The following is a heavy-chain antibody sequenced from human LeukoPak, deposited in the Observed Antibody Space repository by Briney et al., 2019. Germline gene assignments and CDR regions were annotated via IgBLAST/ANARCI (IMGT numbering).Heavy chain of an antibody. J-gene: IGHJ4*02. Sequence: QPGGSLRLSCAASGFTFSSYEMNWVRQAPGKGLEWVSYISSSGSTIYYADSVRGRFTISRDNAKNSLYLQMNSLRAEDTAVYYCAKAPVTTCRGAFCSPFDYWGLGTLVTVSS. D-gene: IGHD2-15*01. CDR1: GFTFSSYE. V-gene: IGHV3-48*03. CDR2: ISSSGSTI. CDR3: AKAPVTTCRGAFCSPFDY.